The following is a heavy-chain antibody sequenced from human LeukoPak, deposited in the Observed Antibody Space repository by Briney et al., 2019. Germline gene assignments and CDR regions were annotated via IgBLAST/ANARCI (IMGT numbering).Heavy chain of an antibody. CDR3: AKDESLTTVTTWFDY. CDR2: ISYDGSNK. D-gene: IGHD4-17*01. J-gene: IGHJ4*02. Sequence: GGSLRFSCAASGFTFSSYGMHWVRQAPGKGLEWVAVISYDGSNKYYADSVKGRFTISRDNSKNTLYLQMNSLRAEDTAVYYCAKDESLTTVTTWFDYWGQGTLVTVSS. CDR1: GFTFSSYG. V-gene: IGHV3-30*18.